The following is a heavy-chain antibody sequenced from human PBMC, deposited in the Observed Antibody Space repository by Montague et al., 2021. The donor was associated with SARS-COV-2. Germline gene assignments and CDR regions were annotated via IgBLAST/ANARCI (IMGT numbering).Heavy chain of an antibody. CDR1: GGSISSYY. CDR3: ARRSLGDCSGGSCNYAFDA. Sequence: SETLSLTCTVSGGSISSYYWSWIRQPPGKGLERIGYIYYSGSTNYNPSLTSRVTISVDTSKNQFSLMLNSVTAADTAVYYCARRSLGDCSGGSCNYAFDAWGQGTLVTVSS. CDR2: IYYSGST. V-gene: IGHV4-59*01. D-gene: IGHD2-15*01. J-gene: IGHJ5*02.